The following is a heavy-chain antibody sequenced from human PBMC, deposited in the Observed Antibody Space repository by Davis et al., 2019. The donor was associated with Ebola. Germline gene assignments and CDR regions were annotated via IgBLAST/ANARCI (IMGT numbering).Heavy chain of an antibody. CDR1: GYTFTSYA. J-gene: IGHJ4*02. CDR3: ARGRSSSWLDY. CDR2: INPNSGGT. D-gene: IGHD6-13*01. V-gene: IGHV1-2*05. Sequence: AASVKVSCKASGYTFTSYAMNWVQQAPGQGLEWMGRINPNSGGTNYAQKFQGRVTMTRDTSISTAYMELSRLRSDDTVVYYCARGRSSSWLDYWGQGTLVTVSS.